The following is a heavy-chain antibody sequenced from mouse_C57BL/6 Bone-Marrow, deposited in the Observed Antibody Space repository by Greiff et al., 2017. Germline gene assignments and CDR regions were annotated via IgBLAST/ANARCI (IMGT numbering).Heavy chain of an antibody. CDR2: IWIGGST. J-gene: IGHJ3*01. CDR1: GFSLTSYG. CDR3: ARKGDITTVVAPFAY. V-gene: IGHV2-2*01. D-gene: IGHD1-1*01. Sequence: QVQLKESGPGLVQPSQSLSITCTVSGFSLTSYGVHWVRQSSGKGLEWLGVIWIGGSTNYNAAFISSLSISKDNAKGQVFFKMNSLQADDTAIYYCARKGDITTVVAPFAYWGQGTLVTVSA.